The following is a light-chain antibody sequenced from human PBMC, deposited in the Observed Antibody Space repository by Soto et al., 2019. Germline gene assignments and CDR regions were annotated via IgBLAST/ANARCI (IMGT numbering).Light chain of an antibody. CDR3: QQYNSYSRT. Sequence: DIHMTQSPSTLSASVGYSVTIACRASQGIVRWLAWYQQKQGKAPKLLIYDASSLESGVPSRFSGSGYGTEFTLTISSLQTDGFATYYCQQYNSYSRTFGQGTKVDIK. J-gene: IGKJ1*01. CDR2: DAS. V-gene: IGKV1-5*01. CDR1: QGIVRW.